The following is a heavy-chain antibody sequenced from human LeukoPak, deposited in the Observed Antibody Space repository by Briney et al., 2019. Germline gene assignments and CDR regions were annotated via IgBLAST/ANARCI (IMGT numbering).Heavy chain of an antibody. V-gene: IGHV3-33*01. CDR2: IWYDGSNK. D-gene: IGHD6-13*01. J-gene: IGHJ6*02. Sequence: GGSLRLSCAASGFTFSSYGMHWVRQAPGKGLEWVAVIWYDGSNKCYADSVKGRFTISRDNSKNTLYLQMNSLRAEDTAVYYCARDGEEQQLVPGYYYGMDVWGQGTTVTVSS. CDR3: ARDGEEQQLVPGYYYGMDV. CDR1: GFTFSSYG.